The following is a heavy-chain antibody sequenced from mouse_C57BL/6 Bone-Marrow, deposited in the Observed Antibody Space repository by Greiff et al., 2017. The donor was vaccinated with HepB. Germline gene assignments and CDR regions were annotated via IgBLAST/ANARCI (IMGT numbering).Heavy chain of an antibody. J-gene: IGHJ4*01. CDR2: INPGDGDT. D-gene: IGHD2-1*01. CDR3: ARGFYYGNYDAMDY. Sequence: QVQLKESGAELVKPGASGKISSKASGYPFSGNWMNWVKRRPGRGLGGIGQINPGDGDTNYNGKFKGKATLTADKSSSTAYMQLSSLTSEDSAVYFCARGFYYGNYDAMDYWGQGTSVTVSS. V-gene: IGHV1-80*01. CDR1: GYPFSGNW.